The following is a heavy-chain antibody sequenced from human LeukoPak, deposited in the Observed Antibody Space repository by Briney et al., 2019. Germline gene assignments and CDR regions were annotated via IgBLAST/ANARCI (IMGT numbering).Heavy chain of an antibody. CDR3: ARGGGEEFGEYDVFDY. CDR2: IYHSGRT. Sequence: PSQTLSLTCAVSGVSISSGGYSWSWIRQPPGKGLEWIGYIYHSGRTFYNPSLKSRVTISIDRSKNQFSLRLSSVTAADTAVYYCARGGGEEFGEYDVFDYWGQGTLVTVSS. CDR1: GVSISSGGYS. V-gene: IGHV4-30-2*01. D-gene: IGHD3-10*01. J-gene: IGHJ4*02.